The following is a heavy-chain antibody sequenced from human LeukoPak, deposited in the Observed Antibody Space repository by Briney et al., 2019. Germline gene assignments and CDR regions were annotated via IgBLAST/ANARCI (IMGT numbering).Heavy chain of an antibody. V-gene: IGHV1-46*01. CDR3: AFPELLRGDDAFDI. Sequence: ASVKVSCKASGYTFTSYYMHWVRQAPGQGLEWMGIINPSGGSTSYAQKFQGRVTMTRDTSISTAYMELSRLRSDDTAVYYCAFPELLRGDDAFDIWGQGTMVTVSS. CDR2: INPSGGST. CDR1: GYTFTSYY. D-gene: IGHD2-15*01. J-gene: IGHJ3*02.